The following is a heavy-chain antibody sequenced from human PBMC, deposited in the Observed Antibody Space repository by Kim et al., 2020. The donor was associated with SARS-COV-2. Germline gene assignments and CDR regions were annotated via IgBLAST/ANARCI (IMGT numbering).Heavy chain of an antibody. CDR3: ASEGAGN. J-gene: IGHJ4*02. V-gene: IGHV3-23*01. CDR2: ISGSGGAT. CDR1: GFTFSRST. D-gene: IGHD3-16*01. Sequence: GGSLRLSCTASGFTFSRSTMTWVRQAPGKGLQGVGTISGSGGATYIDSVKGRFTISRHNSKNTLYLQMNALRAEDTATYYCASEGAGNWGQGTLVTVSS.